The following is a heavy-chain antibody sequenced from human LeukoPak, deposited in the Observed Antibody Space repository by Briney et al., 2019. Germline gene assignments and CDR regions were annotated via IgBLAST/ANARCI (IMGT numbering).Heavy chain of an antibody. D-gene: IGHD2-15*01. CDR2: ITYDGRNK. CDR3: AKQESASNYYYYYSMDL. V-gene: IGHV3-30*18. CDR1: GFTLSTYG. J-gene: IGHJ6*02. Sequence: GGSLRLSCAASGFTLSTYGMHWVRQAPGKGLEWVAIITYDGRNKYHANSVKGRFSISRDDSKNTLFLQMNSLRAEDTAVYYCAKQESASNYYYYYSMDLWGQGTTVTVSS.